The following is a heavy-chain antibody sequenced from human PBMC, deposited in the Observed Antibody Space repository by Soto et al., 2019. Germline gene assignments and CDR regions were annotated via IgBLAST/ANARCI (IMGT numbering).Heavy chain of an antibody. Sequence: QVQLVESGGGVVQPGRSLRLSCAASGFTFSSYGMHWVRQAPGKGLEWVAVISYDGSNKYYADSVKGRFTISRDNSKNTLYLQMNSLRAEDTAVYYCAKDLTRDYDFWSGYLSGMYYYYYGMDVWGQGTTVTVSS. J-gene: IGHJ6*02. CDR2: ISYDGSNK. D-gene: IGHD3-3*01. CDR1: GFTFSSYG. CDR3: AKDLTRDYDFWSGYLSGMYYYYYGMDV. V-gene: IGHV3-30*18.